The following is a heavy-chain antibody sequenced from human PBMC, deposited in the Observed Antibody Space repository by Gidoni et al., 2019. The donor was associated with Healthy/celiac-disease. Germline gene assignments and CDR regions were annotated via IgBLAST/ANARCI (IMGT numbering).Heavy chain of an antibody. CDR1: VGTFSSYA. CDR3: AGNIDYDFWSGYYPYYYYYYMDV. V-gene: IGHV1-69*06. J-gene: IGHJ6*03. D-gene: IGHD3-3*01. Sequence: QVQLVQSGAEVKKPGSSAKVSCKSSVGTFSSYAISWVRQAPGQGLEWMGGIIPIVGTANYEQKFQGRITITADKSTSTAYMELSSLRSEDTAVYYCAGNIDYDFWSGYYPYYYYYYMDVWGKGTTVTVSS. CDR2: IIPIVGTA.